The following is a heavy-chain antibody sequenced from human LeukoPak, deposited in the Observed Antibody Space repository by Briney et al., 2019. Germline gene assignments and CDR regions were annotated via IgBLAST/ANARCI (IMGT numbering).Heavy chain of an antibody. D-gene: IGHD4-17*01. V-gene: IGHV4-31*03. CDR2: IYYSGST. Sequence: SQTLSLTCXVSGGSISSGGYYWRWIRQHPGKGLEWIGYIYYSGSTYYNPSLKSRVTISVDTSKNQFSLKLSSVTAADTAVYYCARDLYGDYVAAFDIWGQGTMVTVSS. J-gene: IGHJ3*02. CDR1: GGSISSGGYY. CDR3: ARDLYGDYVAAFDI.